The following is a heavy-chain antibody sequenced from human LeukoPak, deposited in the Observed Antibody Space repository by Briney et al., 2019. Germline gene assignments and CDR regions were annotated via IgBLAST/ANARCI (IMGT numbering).Heavy chain of an antibody. J-gene: IGHJ4*02. D-gene: IGHD3-16*01. V-gene: IGHV3-23*01. CDR1: GFTFSSYA. CDR2: ITGSGSGT. Sequence: PGGSLRLSCAASGFTFSSYAMTWVRQAPGKGLEWVAAITGSGSGTFYGDSVKGRFIISKDNSKNTLSRHISSLRGEDTAIYYCAKCVDWVFGSTTCPLAYWGQGALVTVSS. CDR3: AKCVDWVFGSTTCPLAY.